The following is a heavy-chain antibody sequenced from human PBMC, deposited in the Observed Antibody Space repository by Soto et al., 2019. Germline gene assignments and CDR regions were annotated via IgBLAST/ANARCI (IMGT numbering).Heavy chain of an antibody. CDR3: ARVSVYGRNPLVLPFDI. CDR1: GGSISSGNPY. V-gene: IGHV4-31*03. Sequence: QVQLQESGPGLVKPSQTLSLTCTVSGGSISSGNPYWSWIRQHPGKGLEWIGSIYYSGTTYYTPSLKSRVNISEDTSKNQFSLKLSSVTASDTAGYFFARVSVYGRNPLVLPFDIWGQGTMVTVSS. D-gene: IGHD5-12*01. CDR2: IYYSGTT. J-gene: IGHJ3*02.